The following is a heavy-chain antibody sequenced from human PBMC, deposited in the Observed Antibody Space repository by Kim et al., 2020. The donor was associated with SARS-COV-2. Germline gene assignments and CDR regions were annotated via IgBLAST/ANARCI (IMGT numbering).Heavy chain of an antibody. CDR2: ISYDGSNK. CDR1: GFTFSSYA. J-gene: IGHJ4*02. D-gene: IGHD3-22*01. Sequence: GGSLRLSCAASGFTFSSYAMHWVRQAPGKGLEWVAVISYDGSNKYYADSVKGRFTISRDNSKNTLYLQMNSLRAEDTAVYYCARGGGGYYYFDYWCQGTL. CDR3: ARGGGGYYYFDY. V-gene: IGHV3-30-3*01.